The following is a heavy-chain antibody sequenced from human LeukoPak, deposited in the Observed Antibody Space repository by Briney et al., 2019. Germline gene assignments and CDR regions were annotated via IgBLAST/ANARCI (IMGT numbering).Heavy chain of an antibody. CDR2: IASDGSST. Sequence: NPGGSLRLSCAASGFTFSSYWMNWARQAPGKGLVWVSRIASDGSSTTYADSVKGRFSISRDNAKNTLYLQMNSLRVEDTAVYYCARGRPHGNDYWGQGTLVTVSS. V-gene: IGHV3-74*01. J-gene: IGHJ4*02. CDR3: ARGRPHGNDY. CDR1: GFTFSSYW. D-gene: IGHD4-23*01.